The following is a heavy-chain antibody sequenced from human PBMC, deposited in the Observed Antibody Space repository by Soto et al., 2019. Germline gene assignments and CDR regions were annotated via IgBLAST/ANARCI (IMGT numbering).Heavy chain of an antibody. Sequence: GGSLRLSCAASGFTFSSYSMNWVRQAPGKGLEWVSYISSSSSTIYYADSVKGRFTISRDNAKNSLYLQMNSLRAEDTAVYYCARGLVAGRRGVVTHPDYWGQGTLVTVSS. J-gene: IGHJ4*02. CDR1: GFTFSSYS. V-gene: IGHV3-48*01. CDR2: ISSSSSTI. CDR3: ARGLVAGRRGVVTHPDY. D-gene: IGHD6-19*01.